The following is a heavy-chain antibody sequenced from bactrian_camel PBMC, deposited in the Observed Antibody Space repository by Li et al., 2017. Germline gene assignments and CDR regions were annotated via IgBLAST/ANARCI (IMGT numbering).Heavy chain of an antibody. J-gene: IGHJ6*01. Sequence: DVQLVESGGDSVQAGGSLRLSCVASGFFSRGNCIGWLRQAPGKELEGVASIDSYGNTIYADSVKGRFTISLDNAKTTINLQMNDLKAEDTAMYYCAGEGYYADVGECAASDFAFWGQGTQVTVS. V-gene: IGHV3S10*01. CDR3: AGEGYYADVGECAASDFAF. D-gene: IGHD2*01. CDR1: GFFSRGNC. CDR2: IDSYGNT.